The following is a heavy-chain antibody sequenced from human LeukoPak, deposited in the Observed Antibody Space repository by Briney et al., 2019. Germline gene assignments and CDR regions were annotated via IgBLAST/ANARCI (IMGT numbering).Heavy chain of an antibody. J-gene: IGHJ4*02. CDR2: ISRGSTTI. Sequence: GGSLRLSCGASGFSFSSYNMNWVRQAPGKGLEGVSSISRGSTTIYYADSVKGRFTISRDNAKNSLYLQMNSLRAEDTAVYYCARDGVEYGSGGFYFDYWGQGTLVTVSS. CDR1: GFSFSSYN. D-gene: IGHD3-10*01. V-gene: IGHV3-48*01. CDR3: ARDGVEYGSGGFYFDY.